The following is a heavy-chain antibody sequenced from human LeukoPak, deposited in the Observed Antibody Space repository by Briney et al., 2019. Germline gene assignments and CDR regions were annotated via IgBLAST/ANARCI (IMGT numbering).Heavy chain of an antibody. CDR1: GYTFTSYG. D-gene: IGHD6-13*01. V-gene: IGHV1-18*01. J-gene: IGHJ6*02. CDR3: ARYELAAAGTNWYYYYGMDV. CDR2: ISAYNGNT. Sequence: ASVKVSCKASGYTFTSYGISWVRQAPGQGLEWMGWISAYNGNTNYAQKLQGRVTMTTDTSTSTAYMELRSLRSDDTAVYYCARYELAAAGTNWYYYYGMDVWGQGTTVTVSS.